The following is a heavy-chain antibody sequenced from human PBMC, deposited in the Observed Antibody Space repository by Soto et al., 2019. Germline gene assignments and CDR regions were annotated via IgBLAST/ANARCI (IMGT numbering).Heavy chain of an antibody. CDR3: ARGLAVAYSPALL. Sequence: ASVKVSCKASGYTFTNYYMHWVRQAPGQGLEWMGLINPGGGRTSYAQKLRGRVTMTRDTSTSTVYMELSSLRSDDAAVYFCARGLAVAYSPALLWGQGXLVTVYS. V-gene: IGHV1-46*01. D-gene: IGHD6-19*01. CDR2: INPGGGRT. CDR1: GYTFTNYY. J-gene: IGHJ4*02.